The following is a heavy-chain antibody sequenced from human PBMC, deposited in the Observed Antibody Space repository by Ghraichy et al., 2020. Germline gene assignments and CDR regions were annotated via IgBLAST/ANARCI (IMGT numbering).Heavy chain of an antibody. D-gene: IGHD6-19*01. V-gene: IGHV3-23*01. Sequence: GGSLRLSCAASGFTFSSFAMSWVRQAPGKGLEWVSTISGGGDATYYADSVQGRFTISRDSSKKTLNLQMNSLRAEDTAVYYCAKSQYSSGWSLFAYWGRGALVTVS. CDR1: GFTFSSFA. CDR2: ISGGGDAT. J-gene: IGHJ4*02. CDR3: AKSQYSSGWSLFAY.